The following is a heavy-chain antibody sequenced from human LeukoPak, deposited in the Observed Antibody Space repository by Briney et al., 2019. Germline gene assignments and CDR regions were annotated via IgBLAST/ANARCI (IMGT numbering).Heavy chain of an antibody. CDR1: GFTFSSYS. CDR2: ISSSSSYI. D-gene: IGHD2-15*01. J-gene: IGHJ4*02. CDR3: ARGPGYLTDY. Sequence: GGSLRLSCAASGFTFSSYSMNWVRQAPGKGLEWVSSISSSSSYIFYADSVKGRFTISRDNAKNSLNLQMNSLRAEDTAVYYCARGPGYLTDYWGRGTLVTVSS. V-gene: IGHV3-21*01.